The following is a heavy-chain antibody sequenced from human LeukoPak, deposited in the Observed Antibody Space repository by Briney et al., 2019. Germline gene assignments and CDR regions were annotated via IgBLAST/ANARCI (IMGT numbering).Heavy chain of an antibody. J-gene: IGHJ4*02. V-gene: IGHV3-48*04. Sequence: GGSLRLSCAASGFTFSDYSMNWVRQAPGKGLEWISYVGISSGNTKYADSVKGRFTISRDNAKNSLYLQMNSLRAEDTALYYCAKDSGSYFDYWGQGTLVTVSS. D-gene: IGHD1-26*01. CDR2: VGISSGNT. CDR3: AKDSGSYFDY. CDR1: GFTFSDYS.